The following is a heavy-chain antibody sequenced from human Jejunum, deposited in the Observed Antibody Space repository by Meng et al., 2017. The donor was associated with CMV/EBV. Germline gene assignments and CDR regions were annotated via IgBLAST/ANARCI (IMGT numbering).Heavy chain of an antibody. CDR3: ARDAPPNNYGWFDP. CDR1: GGSISSYY. J-gene: IGHJ5*02. D-gene: IGHD5-18*01. CDR2: IYHHGNT. V-gene: IGHV4-4*07. Sequence: QVQLQRSGPGLVKPSETLSITCTGSGGSISSYYWSWIRPPAGKGREWIGRIYHHGNTNYNPSLKSRVTMSIETSKNQFSLKLTSVTAADTAVYYYARDAPPNNYGWFDPWGQGTLVTVSS.